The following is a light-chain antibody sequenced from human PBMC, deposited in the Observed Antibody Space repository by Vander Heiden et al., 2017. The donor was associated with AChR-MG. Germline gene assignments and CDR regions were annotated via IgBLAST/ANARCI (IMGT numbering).Light chain of an antibody. Sequence: QSVLRQPPSISGAPGQRVTISCAGSRSNLGADYDVHWYQQLPGTAPRVLIFNNINRPSGIPARFSGSKSGTSASLAITGLQAEDEADYYCQSYDNDLSGPVFGGGTKLTVL. V-gene: IGLV1-40*01. CDR1: RSNLGADYD. J-gene: IGLJ2*01. CDR2: NNI. CDR3: QSYDNDLSGPV.